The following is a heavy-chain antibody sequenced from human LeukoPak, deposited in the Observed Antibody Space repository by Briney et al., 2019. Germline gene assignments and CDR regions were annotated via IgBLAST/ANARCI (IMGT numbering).Heavy chain of an antibody. CDR1: GFTFNSYS. J-gene: IGHJ4*02. Sequence: GGSLRLSCAASGFTFNSYSMNWVRQAPGKGLEWVSSISGSNSYIYYADSVKGRFTISRDNSKNTLFLQVNSLRAEDTAIYYCAKVALNHYVWGSDRSPLGYWGQGTLVTVSS. D-gene: IGHD3-16*02. CDR3: AKVALNHYVWGSDRSPLGY. V-gene: IGHV3-21*04. CDR2: ISGSNSYI.